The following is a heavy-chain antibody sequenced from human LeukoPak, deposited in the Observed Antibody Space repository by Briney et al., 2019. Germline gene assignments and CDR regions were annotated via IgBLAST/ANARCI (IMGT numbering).Heavy chain of an antibody. D-gene: IGHD4-17*01. CDR2: VSGSGDTT. CDR1: GFSFGNHA. Sequence: GGSLRLSCAASGFSFGNHAMIWVRQAAGKGLEWVSVVSGSGDTTHYADSVKGRFTISRDNSKNTLYLQMNSLRAEDTAVYYCAKAALGYGDYYYYYYMDVWGKGTTVTVSS. CDR3: AKAALGYGDYYYYYYMDV. V-gene: IGHV3-23*01. J-gene: IGHJ6*03.